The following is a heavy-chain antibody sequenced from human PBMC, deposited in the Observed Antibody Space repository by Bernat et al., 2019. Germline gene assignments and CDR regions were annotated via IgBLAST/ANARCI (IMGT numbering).Heavy chain of an antibody. J-gene: IGHJ6*02. CDR1: GFTFSSYG. CDR3: AKDLYYDDSSGYRSTDYYGMDV. V-gene: IGHV3-30*18. D-gene: IGHD3-22*01. Sequence: QVQLVESGGGVFQPGRSLRLSCAASGFTFSSYGMHWVRQAPGKGLEWVAVISYDGSNKYYADSVKGRFTISRDNSKNTLYLQMNSLRAEDTAVYDCAKDLYYDDSSGYRSTDYYGMDVWGQGTTVTVSS. CDR2: ISYDGSNK.